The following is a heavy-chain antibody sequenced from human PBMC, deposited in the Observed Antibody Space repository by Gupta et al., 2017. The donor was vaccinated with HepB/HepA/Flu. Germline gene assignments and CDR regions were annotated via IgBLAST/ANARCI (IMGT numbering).Heavy chain of an antibody. CDR3: AKDLHFWSAMDG. Sequence: EVQLLASGGGLVQPGGSMRLSCTASGFTFSGNAMIWVLQAPGRGLEWVSGIGHDMSGHYADSVRGRCIISTDNSKNTMYLQITSLRAEDTAVYYGAKDLHFWSAMDGWGKGTTGIVSS. CDR2: IGHDMSG. V-gene: IGHV3-23*01. CDR1: GFTFSGNA. J-gene: IGHJ6*03. D-gene: IGHD3-3*02.